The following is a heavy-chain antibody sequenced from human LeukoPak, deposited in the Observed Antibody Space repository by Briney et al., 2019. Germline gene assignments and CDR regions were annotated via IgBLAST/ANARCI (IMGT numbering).Heavy chain of an antibody. J-gene: IGHJ5*02. CDR1: GGSISSYY. D-gene: IGHD3-10*01. V-gene: IGHV4-59*01. CDR3: ARSMVRGVIINWFDP. Sequence: SETLSLTCTVSGGSISSYYWSWIRQPPGKGLEWIGYIYYSGSTNYNPSLKSRVTISVGTSKNQFSLKLSSVTAADTAVYYCARSMVRGVIINWFDPWGQGTLVTVSS. CDR2: IYYSGST.